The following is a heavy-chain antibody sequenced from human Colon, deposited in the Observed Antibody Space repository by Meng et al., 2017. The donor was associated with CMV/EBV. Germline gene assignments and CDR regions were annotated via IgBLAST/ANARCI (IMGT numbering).Heavy chain of an antibody. Sequence: ASVKVSCKAYGYTFSNYGMSWVRQAPGQGPEWLGGINAENGVTIYAEKVQDRVTMTTDTSASTAYMELRSLRSDDTAVYYCARVIQSSGVVISPFNYWGQGTLVTV. CDR2: INAENGVT. V-gene: IGHV1-18*01. J-gene: IGHJ4*02. CDR1: GYTFSNYG. D-gene: IGHD3-3*01. CDR3: ARVIQSSGVVISPFNY.